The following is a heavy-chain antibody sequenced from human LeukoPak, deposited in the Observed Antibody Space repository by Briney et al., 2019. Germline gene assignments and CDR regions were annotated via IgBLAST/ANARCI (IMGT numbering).Heavy chain of an antibody. J-gene: IGHJ6*02. CDR1: GFTFSSYG. Sequence: RGSLRLSCAASGFTFSSYGMHWVRQAPGKGLEGVAVISYDGSNKYYADSVKGRFTISRDNSKNTLYLQMNRLRDEDTAVYYCAKDSQLLWFGEDYYGMDVWGQGTTVTVSS. CDR3: AKDSQLLWFGEDYYGMDV. CDR2: ISYDGSNK. V-gene: IGHV3-30*18. D-gene: IGHD3-10*01.